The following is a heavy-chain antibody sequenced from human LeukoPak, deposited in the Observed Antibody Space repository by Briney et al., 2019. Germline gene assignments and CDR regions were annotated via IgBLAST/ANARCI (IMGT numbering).Heavy chain of an antibody. CDR1: GGSISSGGYY. CDR3: ARAYYYDSSAAIDY. D-gene: IGHD3-22*01. Sequence: PSQTLSLTCTVSGGSISSGGYYWSWIRQHPGKGLEWIGYIYYSGSTYYNPSLKSRVTMSVDTSKNVFSLKLTSVTAADTAVYYCARAYYYDSSAAIDYWGQGILVTVSS. V-gene: IGHV4-31*03. CDR2: IYYSGST. J-gene: IGHJ4*02.